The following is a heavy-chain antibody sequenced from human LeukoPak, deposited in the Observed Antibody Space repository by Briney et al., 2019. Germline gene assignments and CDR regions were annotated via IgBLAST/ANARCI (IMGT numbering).Heavy chain of an antibody. J-gene: IGHJ6*02. Sequence: GGSLRLSCTTSGFTFSSYSMNWVRQAPGKGLEWVSYISATSNTKYYADSVKGRFTISRDNSKNTLYLQMNSLRAEDTAVYYCAKDLVAADPDYYYYGMDVWGQGTTVTVSS. D-gene: IGHD2-2*01. V-gene: IGHV3-48*01. CDR1: GFTFSSYS. CDR3: AKDLVAADPDYYYYGMDV. CDR2: ISATSNTK.